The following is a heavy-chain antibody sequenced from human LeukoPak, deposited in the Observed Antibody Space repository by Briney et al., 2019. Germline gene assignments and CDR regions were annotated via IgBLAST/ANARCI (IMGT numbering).Heavy chain of an antibody. Sequence: SETLSLTCTVYNGSFSGYYWSWIRQPPGTGLEWIGEVSHSGYTNLHPSLKSRVTISLDTAKSLFSLKLTSVTAAGTAVYYCARHGFYGASARRKFAPWGQGTLVTVSS. D-gene: IGHD4-17*01. CDR2: VSHSGYT. J-gene: IGHJ5*02. CDR3: ARHGFYGASARRKFAP. V-gene: IGHV4-34*01. CDR1: NGSFSGYY.